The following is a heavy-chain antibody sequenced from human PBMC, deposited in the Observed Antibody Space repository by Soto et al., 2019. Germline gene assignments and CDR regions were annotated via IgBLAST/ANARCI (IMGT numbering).Heavy chain of an antibody. V-gene: IGHV4-61*05. D-gene: IGHD3-22*01. CDR3: TTEAYDNSGSLAFDI. CDR2: IFHTGTT. CDR1: GGSISSSSYF. J-gene: IGHJ3*02. Sequence: SETLSLTCTVSGGSISSSSYFWVWNRQPPGKGLEWIGYIFHTGTTNYNPSLKSRVTLSVDTSQSQFSLKLNSVTAADTAVYYCTTEAYDNSGSLAFDIWGPGTLVTVSS.